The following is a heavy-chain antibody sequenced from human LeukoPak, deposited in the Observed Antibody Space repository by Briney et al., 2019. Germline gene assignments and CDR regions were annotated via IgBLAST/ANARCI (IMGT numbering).Heavy chain of an antibody. CDR2: IYYSGST. Sequence: SQTLSLTCTVSGGSISSGGYYWSWIRQHPGKGLEWIGYIYYSGSTYYNPSLKSRVTISVDTSKNQFSLKLSSVTAADTAVYYCARDQGDGYKTLDYWGQGTLVTVSS. D-gene: IGHD5-24*01. V-gene: IGHV4-31*03. J-gene: IGHJ4*02. CDR1: GGSISSGGYY. CDR3: ARDQGDGYKTLDY.